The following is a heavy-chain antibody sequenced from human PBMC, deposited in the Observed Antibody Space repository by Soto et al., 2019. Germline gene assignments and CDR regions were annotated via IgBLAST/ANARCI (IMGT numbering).Heavy chain of an antibody. CDR2: ISSDGRKK. J-gene: IGHJ4*02. Sequence: QVQLVESGGGVVQPGRSLRISCTASGFTFTDYSLHWVRQAPGNGLEWVALISSDGRKKYYADSVKGRFTISRDTSKNTLDLQMNRLRSEDTAVYYCTRVPGWYGKGIFDYWGQGTLVTVSS. V-gene: IGHV3-30*04. D-gene: IGHD6-19*01. CDR1: GFTFTDYS. CDR3: TRVPGWYGKGIFDY.